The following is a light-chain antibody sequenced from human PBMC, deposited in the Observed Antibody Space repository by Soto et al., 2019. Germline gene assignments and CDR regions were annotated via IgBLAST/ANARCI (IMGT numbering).Light chain of an antibody. Sequence: EIVLTQSPGTLSLSPGERATLSCRASASLSTNSLAWYQQKPGQPPRLLIYAASTRHTDIPDRFTGSGSGTDFALTISRLEPEDFAVYYCQQHGSSPYTFGQGTKLDIK. V-gene: IGKV3-20*01. CDR2: AAS. CDR3: QQHGSSPYT. J-gene: IGKJ2*01. CDR1: ASLSTNS.